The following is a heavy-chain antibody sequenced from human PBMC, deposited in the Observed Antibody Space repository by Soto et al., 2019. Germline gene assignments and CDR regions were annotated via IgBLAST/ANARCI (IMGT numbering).Heavy chain of an antibody. Sequence: EVQLLESGGGLVQPGGSLRLSCAASGSTFRSYAMSWVRQDPGKGLEWVPAISGSGGSTYYADSVKGRFTISRDNSKNTLYLHMSSLRAEDTAVYYCAKDSSGYPGGYFDYWGQGTLVTVSS. CDR1: GSTFRSYA. CDR3: AKDSSGYPGGYFDY. J-gene: IGHJ4*02. V-gene: IGHV3-23*01. D-gene: IGHD3-22*01. CDR2: ISGSGGST.